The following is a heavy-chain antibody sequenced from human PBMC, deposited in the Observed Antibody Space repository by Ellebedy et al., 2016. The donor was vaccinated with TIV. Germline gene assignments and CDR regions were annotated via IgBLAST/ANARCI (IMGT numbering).Heavy chain of an antibody. Sequence: SQTLSLTCXVYGGSFRGYSWTWIRQPPGKGLEWIGEINHSGSTKYDPSLKSRVTLSVDTSKNQFSLKLNSLTAADTAVYYCARGRQSYDSRDYYLDSWGQGTRVIVSS. CDR3: ARGRQSYDSRDYYLDS. CDR1: GGSFRGYS. CDR2: INHSGST. J-gene: IGHJ5*01. V-gene: IGHV4-34*01. D-gene: IGHD3-22*01.